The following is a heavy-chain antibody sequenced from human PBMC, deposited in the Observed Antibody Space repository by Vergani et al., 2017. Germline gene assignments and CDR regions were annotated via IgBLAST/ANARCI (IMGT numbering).Heavy chain of an antibody. CDR1: GGTFSSYA. J-gene: IGHJ5*02. CDR2: IIPIFGTA. V-gene: IGHV1-69*18. Sequence: QVQLVQSGAEVKKPGSSVKVSCKASGGTFSSYAISWVRQAPGQGLEWMGRIIPIFGTANYAQKFQGRVTITADESTSTAYMELSSLRSEDTAVYYCATVGYCGGDCYRGDWFDPWGQGTLVTVSS. CDR3: ATVGYCGGDCYRGDWFDP. D-gene: IGHD2-21*02.